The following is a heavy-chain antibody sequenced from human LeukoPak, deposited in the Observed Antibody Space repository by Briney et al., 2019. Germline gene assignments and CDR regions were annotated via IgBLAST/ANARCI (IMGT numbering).Heavy chain of an antibody. CDR3: ATEGFYF. CDR1: GAAFSKYG. J-gene: IGHJ4*02. Sequence: GGSLRPSCAASGAAFSKYGMKWVRQAAGAGLEYISGISGSGDITHYADSVKGRFTISRDNVKNTLYLQMNSLRAEDTALYYCATEGFYFWGPGTQVTVSS. CDR2: ISGSGDIT. V-gene: IGHV3-23*01.